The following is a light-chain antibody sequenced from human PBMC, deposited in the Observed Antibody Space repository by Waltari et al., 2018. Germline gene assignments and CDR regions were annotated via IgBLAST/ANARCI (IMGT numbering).Light chain of an antibody. V-gene: IGKV3-20*01. CDR3: QKYVRLPAT. J-gene: IGKJ1*01. CDR2: DAS. Sequence: EIVLTQSPGTLYLSPVETATLSCRASQSVSRALAWYQQKPGQAPMLLIYDASTRATGIPDRFSGSGSGTDFSLTISRLEPEDFAVYYCQKYVRLPATFGQGTKVEIK. CDR1: QSVSRA.